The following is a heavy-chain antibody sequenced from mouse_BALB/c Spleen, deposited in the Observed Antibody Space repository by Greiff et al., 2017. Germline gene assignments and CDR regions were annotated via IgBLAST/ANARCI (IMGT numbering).Heavy chain of an antibody. J-gene: IGHJ2*01. CDR1: GYSITSDYA. CDR3: AREEGSYFDY. Sequence: EVQLVESGPGLVKPSQSLSLTCTVTGYSITSDYACNWIRQFPGNKLEWMGYISYSGSTSYNPSLKSRISITRDTSKNQFFLQLNSVTTEDTATYYCAREEGSYFDYWGQGTTLTVSS. CDR2: ISYSGST. V-gene: IGHV3-2*02.